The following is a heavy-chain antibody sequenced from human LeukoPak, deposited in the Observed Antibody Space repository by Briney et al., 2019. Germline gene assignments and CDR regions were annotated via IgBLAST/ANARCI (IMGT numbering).Heavy chain of an antibody. V-gene: IGHV1-69*05. CDR3: ARAPRATIFGVGGDVAFDI. Sequence: ASVKVSCKASGGTFSSYAISWVRQAPGQGLEWMGGIIPIFGTANYAQKFQGRVTITTDESTSTAYMELSSLRSEDTAVYYCARAPRATIFGVGGDVAFDIWGQGTMVTVSS. CDR2: IIPIFGTA. J-gene: IGHJ3*02. D-gene: IGHD3-3*01. CDR1: GGTFSSYA.